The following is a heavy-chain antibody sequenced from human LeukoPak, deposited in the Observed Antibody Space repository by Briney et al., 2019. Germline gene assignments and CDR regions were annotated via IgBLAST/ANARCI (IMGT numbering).Heavy chain of an antibody. CDR2: TYYSGTT. J-gene: IGHJ4*02. CDR3: ARGPDDFDY. D-gene: IGHD5-24*01. Sequence: SETLSLTCTVSGVSMNSYYWSWTRQPPGKGLEWIGYTYYSGTTRYNPSLKSRVTISVDTSKNQFSLKLSSVTAADTAVYYCARGPDDFDYWGQGTLVTVSS. V-gene: IGHV4-59*01. CDR1: GVSMNSYY.